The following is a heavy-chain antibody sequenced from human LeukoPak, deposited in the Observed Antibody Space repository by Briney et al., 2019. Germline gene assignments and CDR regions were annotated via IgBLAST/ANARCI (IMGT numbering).Heavy chain of an antibody. Sequence: GASVKVSCKASGYTFTTYGMHWVRQAPGQRLEWMGWINPGNGDTKSSQKFQGRVTTTRDTSASTAYMELSSLRSEDTAVYHCARGGELLYFDYWGQGSLVTVSS. CDR2: INPGNGDT. V-gene: IGHV1-3*01. J-gene: IGHJ4*02. CDR1: GYTFTTYG. CDR3: ARGGELLYFDY. D-gene: IGHD1-7*01.